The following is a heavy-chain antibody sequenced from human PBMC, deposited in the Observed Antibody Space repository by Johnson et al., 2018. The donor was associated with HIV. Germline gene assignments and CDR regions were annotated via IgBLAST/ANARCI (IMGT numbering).Heavy chain of an antibody. V-gene: IGHV3-NL1*01. Sequence: QVLLVESGGGVVQPGGSLRLSCVASEFTFTTYDFHWVRQATGKGLEWVSVTYSGGSTYHADYVKGRFTISRDNSKNTVYIQMNSMRAEDTAVYYCARGYILTGYSGAFDMWGQGTMVTVSS. J-gene: IGHJ3*02. CDR3: ARGYILTGYSGAFDM. D-gene: IGHD3-9*01. CDR1: EFTFTTYD. CDR2: TYSGGST.